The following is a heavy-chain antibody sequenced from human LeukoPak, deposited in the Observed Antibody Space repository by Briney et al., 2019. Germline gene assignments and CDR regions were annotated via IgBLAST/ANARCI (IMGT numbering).Heavy chain of an antibody. CDR2: IYYSGST. J-gene: IGHJ3*02. V-gene: IGHV4-59*01. D-gene: IGHD2-21*02. Sequence: PSETLSLTCTVSGGSISSYYWSWIRQPPGKGLEWIGYIYYSGSTNYNPSLKSRVTISVDTSKNQFSLKLSSVTAADTAVYYCTRELAYCGGDCYSGAFDIWGQGTMVTVS. CDR1: GGSISSYY. CDR3: TRELAYCGGDCYSGAFDI.